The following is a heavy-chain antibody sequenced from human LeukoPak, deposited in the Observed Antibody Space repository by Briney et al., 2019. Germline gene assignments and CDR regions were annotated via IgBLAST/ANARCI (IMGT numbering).Heavy chain of an antibody. J-gene: IGHJ4*02. CDR3: VRGAFGKLWPLGVD. CDR2: ISQDGTNE. V-gene: IGHV3-30*04. CDR1: GLTFNNYG. Sequence: PGRSLRLSCVSSGLTFNNYGMHWVRQAPGKGLEWVSLISQDGTNEDYSDSVEGRFTISRDNSKKTVYLQMDSLRSEDTAVYYCVRGAFGKLWPLGVDWGQGTLVIVSS. D-gene: IGHD3-16*01.